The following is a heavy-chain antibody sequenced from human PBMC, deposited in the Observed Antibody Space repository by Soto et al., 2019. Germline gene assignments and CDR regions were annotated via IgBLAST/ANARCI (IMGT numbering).Heavy chain of an antibody. CDR1: GFTFTNYA. V-gene: IGHV3-23*01. Sequence: EVQLSESGGRLGQPGGSLRLSCAASGFTFTNYAMTWVRQSPGKGLQWVSGISATGGLKYYADSVQGRFTISRDNSKNTLYPQMDNLRDEDTAIYYCARGVGAPSGWLDPWGQGTQVTVSS. J-gene: IGHJ5*02. D-gene: IGHD1-26*01. CDR3: ARGVGAPSGWLDP. CDR2: ISATGGLK.